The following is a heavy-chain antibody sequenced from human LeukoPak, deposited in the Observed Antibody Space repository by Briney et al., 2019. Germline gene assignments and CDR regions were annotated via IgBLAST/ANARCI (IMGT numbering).Heavy chain of an antibody. CDR1: VGTFSSYA. D-gene: IGHD5-24*01. Sequence: SVKVSCKASVGTFSSYAISWVRQSPGQGLEWMGRIIPILGIANYAQKFQGRVTITADNSTSTAYMELSSLRSEDTAVYYCGRDPSVNSEMATNGDYWGQGTLVTVSS. V-gene: IGHV1-69*04. CDR2: IIPILGIA. CDR3: GRDPSVNSEMATNGDY. J-gene: IGHJ4*02.